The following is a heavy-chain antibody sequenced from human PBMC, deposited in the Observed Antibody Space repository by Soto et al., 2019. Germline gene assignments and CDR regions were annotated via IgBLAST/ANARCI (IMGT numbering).Heavy chain of an antibody. Sequence: PSLTCTVSGGSISSGDYYWSWIRQPPGKGLEWIGYIYYSGSTYYNPSLKSRVTISVDTSKNQFSLKLSSVTAADTAVYYCARARGCFGELLFYYYYYGMAFSGQGTSVTVSS. J-gene: IGHJ6*02. V-gene: IGHV4-30-4*01. CDR2: IYYSGST. CDR3: ARARGCFGELLFYYYYYGMAF. D-gene: IGHD3-10*01. CDR1: GGSISSGDYY.